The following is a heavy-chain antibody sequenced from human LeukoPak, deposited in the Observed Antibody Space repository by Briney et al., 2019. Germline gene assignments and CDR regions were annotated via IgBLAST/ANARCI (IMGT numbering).Heavy chain of an antibody. CDR1: GLTVSRNY. V-gene: IGHV3-53*01. Sequence: PGGSLRLSCAASGLTVSRNYMSWVRQAPGKGLESVSVIYSGGSTYYADSVRGRFTISRDNSKNTLYLQMNSLRVEDTAVYYCAAYRGAHHKTFDYWGRGTLVTVSS. J-gene: IGHJ4*02. CDR3: AAYRGAHHKTFDY. D-gene: IGHD1-26*01. CDR2: IYSGGST.